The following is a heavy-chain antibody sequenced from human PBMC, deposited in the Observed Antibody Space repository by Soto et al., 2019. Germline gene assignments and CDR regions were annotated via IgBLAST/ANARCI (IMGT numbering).Heavy chain of an antibody. CDR2: ISPYTGNT. CDR1: GYIFVNYG. D-gene: IGHD3-16*01. V-gene: IGHV1-18*01. J-gene: IGHJ6*02. CDR3: VMVDNYVTPTPQDV. Sequence: QVQLVQSGDEVKKPGASVKVSCKASGYIFVNYGIAWVRQAPGKGLEWMGCISPYTGNTHSATKVQGRLTMTTDTSTSTAYMDLGSLTSDDTAVYYCVMVDNYVTPTPQDVWGQGTTVTVSS.